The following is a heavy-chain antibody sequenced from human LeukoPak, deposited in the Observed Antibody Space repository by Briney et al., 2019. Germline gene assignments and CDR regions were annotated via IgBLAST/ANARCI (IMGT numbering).Heavy chain of an antibody. Sequence: PSETLSLTCTVSGGSISSSSYYWGWIRQPPGKGLEWIGSIYYSGSTYYNPSLKSRVTISVDTSKNQFSLKLSSVTAADTAVYYCARNRPYSSSWYLHYYYYYYMDVWGKGTTVTVSS. CDR1: GGSISSSSYY. CDR3: ARNRPYSSSWYLHYYYYYYMDV. V-gene: IGHV4-39*07. D-gene: IGHD6-13*01. J-gene: IGHJ6*03. CDR2: IYYSGST.